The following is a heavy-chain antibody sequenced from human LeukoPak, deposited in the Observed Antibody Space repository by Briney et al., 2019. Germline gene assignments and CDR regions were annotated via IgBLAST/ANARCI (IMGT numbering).Heavy chain of an antibody. CDR3: AIDAWDLPLDAFDI. J-gene: IGHJ3*02. V-gene: IGHV3-48*02. Sequence: TGGSLRLSCAASGFTFSTYNMNWVRQAPGKWLEWVSYISTDSDSIYYADSVKGRFTISRDNAKNSLYLQMNSLRDEDTAVYYCAIDAWDLPLDAFDIWGQGTMVTVSS. CDR1: GFTFSTYN. D-gene: IGHD1-26*01. CDR2: ISTDSDSI.